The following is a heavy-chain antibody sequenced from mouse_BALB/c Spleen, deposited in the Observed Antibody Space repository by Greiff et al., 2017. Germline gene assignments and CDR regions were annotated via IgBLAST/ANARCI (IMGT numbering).Heavy chain of an antibody. CDR1: GFSLSTSGMS. CDR3: ARITTATSIFDD. D-gene: IGHD1-2*01. CDR2: IWWNDDK. V-gene: IGHV8-8*01. J-gene: IGHJ2*01. Sequence: QVTLKESGPGILQPSQTLSLTCSFSGFSLSTSGMSVGWIRQPSGKGLEWLAHIWWNDDKYYNPALKSRLTISKDTSNNQVFLKIASVVTADTATDYCARITTATSIFDDWGQGTTLTVAS.